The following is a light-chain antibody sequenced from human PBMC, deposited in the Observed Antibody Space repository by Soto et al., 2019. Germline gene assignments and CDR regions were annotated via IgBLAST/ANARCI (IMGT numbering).Light chain of an antibody. J-gene: IGKJ1*01. CDR2: AAS. Sequence: DIQMTQSPSSLSASVGDRVTITCRASQGIRNDLVWYQQKPGKAPKRLIYAASSLESGVPSRFSGSGSGTEFTLTISSLQPEDFATYFCLQHNSYIGTWTFGQGTKVDIK. CDR1: QGIRND. CDR3: LQHNSYIGTWT. V-gene: IGKV1-17*01.